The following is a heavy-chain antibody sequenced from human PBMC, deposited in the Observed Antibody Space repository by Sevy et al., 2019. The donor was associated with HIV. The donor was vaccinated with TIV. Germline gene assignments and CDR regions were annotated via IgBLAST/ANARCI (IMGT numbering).Heavy chain of an antibody. CDR3: VRETTMLPRGAFDF. CDR2: VSYDGSSK. Sequence: GGSLRLSCVGSGFTFRNFGVHWLRQAPGKGLEWLSVVSYDGSSKYYVDSVKGRFTITRDNSKNTLFLQMNSLRAEDTAFYYCVRETTMLPRGAFDFWGQGTMVTVSS. J-gene: IGHJ3*01. V-gene: IGHV3-30*03. CDR1: GFTFRNFG. D-gene: IGHD3-10*01.